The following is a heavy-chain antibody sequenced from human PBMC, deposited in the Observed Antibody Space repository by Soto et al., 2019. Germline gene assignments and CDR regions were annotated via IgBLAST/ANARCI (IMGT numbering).Heavy chain of an antibody. CDR2: IHHREST. CDR3: GCRVEDISYDYYGMDV. Sequence: SETLSLTCAVSGGSVRSNNWWFWVRQPPGKGLEWIGEIHHRESTNLNPSLKSRVTISVDRSKNEFSLKVKSVTAADTAVYYCGCRVEDISYDYYGMDVWGQGTKVTVS. J-gene: IGHJ6*02. D-gene: IGHD2-15*01. V-gene: IGHV4-4*02. CDR1: GGSVRSNNW.